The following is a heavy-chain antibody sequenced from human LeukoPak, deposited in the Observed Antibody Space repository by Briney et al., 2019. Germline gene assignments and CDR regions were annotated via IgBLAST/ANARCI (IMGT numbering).Heavy chain of an antibody. D-gene: IGHD2-15*01. CDR3: AKGPQVAAPLDS. Sequence: PGGSLRLSCAADGFTFSSYGMSWVRQAPGKGLEWVSAISGGGGSTYYADSVKGRFTISRDNSKNTLYLQMNSLRAEDTAVYYCAKGPQVAAPLDSWGQGTLVTVSS. J-gene: IGHJ4*02. V-gene: IGHV3-23*01. CDR1: GFTFSSYG. CDR2: ISGGGGST.